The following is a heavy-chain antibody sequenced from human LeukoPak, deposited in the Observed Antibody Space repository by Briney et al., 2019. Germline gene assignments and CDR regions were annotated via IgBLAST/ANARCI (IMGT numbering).Heavy chain of an antibody. D-gene: IGHD5-12*01. CDR3: ARSSSGYNYRYNYGMDV. CDR1: GYTFTNYG. Sequence: ASVKVSCKASGYTFTNYGLFRVRQAPGQGFEWMGWISANTGNTKALQSFKGRVTMTTDTATSTAYMELRSLTSVDTAVYYCARSSSGYNYRYNYGMDVWGQGTTVIVSS. V-gene: IGHV1-18*01. CDR2: ISANTGNT. J-gene: IGHJ6*02.